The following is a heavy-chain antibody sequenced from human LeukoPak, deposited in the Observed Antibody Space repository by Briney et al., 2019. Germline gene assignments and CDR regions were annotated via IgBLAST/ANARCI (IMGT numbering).Heavy chain of an antibody. J-gene: IGHJ6*03. Sequence: ASVKVSCKASGGTFSSYAISWVRQAPGQGLEWMGGIMPLFGTANYAQEFQGRVTFTTDESASTAYMEVSSLRSEDTAVYYCASGSLGDGYGVGDYYQYMDVWGKGTTVTVSS. D-gene: IGHD5-24*01. CDR3: ASGSLGDGYGVGDYYQYMDV. CDR2: IMPLFGTA. CDR1: GGTFSSYA. V-gene: IGHV1-69*05.